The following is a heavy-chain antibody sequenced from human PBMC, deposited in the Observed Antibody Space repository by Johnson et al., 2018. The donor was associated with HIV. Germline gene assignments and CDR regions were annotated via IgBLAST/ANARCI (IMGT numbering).Heavy chain of an antibody. CDR3: AKDFDGAYDAFDI. J-gene: IGHJ3*02. Sequence: QMLLVESGGGLVQPGGSLRLSCAASGFTVSSTYMSWVRQAPGKGLEWVAVISYDGNNKYYADSVKGRFTISRDNSKNTLYLQMNSLRAEDTAVYYCAKDFDGAYDAFDIWGQGTMVTVSS. CDR1: GFTVSSTY. D-gene: IGHD3-9*01. CDR2: ISYDGNNK. V-gene: IGHV3-30*18.